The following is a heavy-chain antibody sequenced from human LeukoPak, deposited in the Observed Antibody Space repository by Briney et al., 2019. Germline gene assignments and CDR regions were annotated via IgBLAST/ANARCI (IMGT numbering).Heavy chain of an antibody. CDR3: ARGMTVAGTGGFDY. D-gene: IGHD6-19*01. V-gene: IGHV6-1*01. CDR2: TYYRSKWYN. J-gene: IGHJ4*02. Sequence: SQTLSLTCAISGDSVSSNSAAWNWIRQSPSRGLEWLGRTYYRSKWYNDYAVSVKSQITINPDTSKNQFSLQLNSVTPEDTAVYYCARGMTVAGTGGFDYWGQGTLVTVSS. CDR1: GDSVSSNSAA.